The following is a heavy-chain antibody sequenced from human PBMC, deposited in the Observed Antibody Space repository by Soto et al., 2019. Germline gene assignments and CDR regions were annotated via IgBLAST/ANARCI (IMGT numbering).Heavy chain of an antibody. V-gene: IGHV1-69*02. CDR2: IIPILGIA. D-gene: IGHD5-18*01. CDR3: ASFGYSYGLGDY. J-gene: IGHJ4*02. Sequence: QVQLVQSGAEVKKPGSSVKVSCKASGGTFSSYTISWVRQAPGQGLEWMGRIIPILGIANYAQKFQGRVTITADTSTSKAYMELSSLRSEDTAVYYCASFGYSYGLGDYWGQGTLVTVSS. CDR1: GGTFSSYT.